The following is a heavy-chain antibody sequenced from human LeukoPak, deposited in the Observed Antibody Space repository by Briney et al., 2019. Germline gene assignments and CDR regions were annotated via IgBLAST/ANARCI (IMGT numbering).Heavy chain of an antibody. Sequence: GGSLRLSCAASGFTFSSYAMSWVRQAPGKGLEWVSAISGSGGSTYYADSVKGRFTISRDNSKNTLYLQTNSLRAEDTAVYYCAKDLIEYYYDSSGGYYFDYWGQGTLVTVSS. CDR1: GFTFSSYA. J-gene: IGHJ4*02. D-gene: IGHD3-22*01. CDR3: AKDLIEYYYDSSGGYYFDY. CDR2: ISGSGGST. V-gene: IGHV3-23*01.